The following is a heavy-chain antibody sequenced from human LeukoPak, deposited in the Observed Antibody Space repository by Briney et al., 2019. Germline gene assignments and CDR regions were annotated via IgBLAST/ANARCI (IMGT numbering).Heavy chain of an antibody. CDR3: ARAARYYDSSGYTTQYYFDY. J-gene: IGHJ4*02. D-gene: IGHD3-22*01. V-gene: IGHV1-8*02. CDR1: GGTFSSYA. Sequence: ASVKVSCKASGGTFSSYAISWVRQAPGQGLEWMGWMNPSSGNTGYAQKFQGRVTMTRNTSISTAYMELSSLRSEDTAVYYCARAARYYDSSGYTTQYYFDYWGQGTLVTVSS. CDR2: MNPSSGNT.